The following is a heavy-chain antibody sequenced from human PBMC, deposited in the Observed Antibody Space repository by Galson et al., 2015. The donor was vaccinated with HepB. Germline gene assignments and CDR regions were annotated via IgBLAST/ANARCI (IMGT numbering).Heavy chain of an antibody. J-gene: IGHJ3*02. D-gene: IGHD2-21*02. Sequence: QSGAEVKKPGESLKISCKGSGYSFTSYWIGWVRQMPGKGLEWMGIIYPGDSDTRYSPSFQGQVTISADKSISTAYLQWSSLKASDTAMYYCARRDIVVVTAIRHDAFDIWGQGTMVTVSS. CDR3: ARRDIVVVTAIRHDAFDI. CDR1: GYSFTSYW. CDR2: IYPGDSDT. V-gene: IGHV5-51*01.